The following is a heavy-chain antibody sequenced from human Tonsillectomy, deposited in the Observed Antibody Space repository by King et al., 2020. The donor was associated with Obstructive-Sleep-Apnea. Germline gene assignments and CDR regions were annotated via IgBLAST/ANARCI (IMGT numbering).Heavy chain of an antibody. V-gene: IGHV4-31*03. J-gene: IGHJ4*02. Sequence: LPLQESGPGLVKPSQTLSLTCIVSGGSISSDGYYWRWIRQHPGQGLEWIAYIYYSGSTYYNPSLKSRVTISVDTSKNQLSLKLSSMTAADTAVYYCARGSPYYFDYWGQGTLVTVSS. D-gene: IGHD3-10*01. CDR3: ARGSPYYFDY. CDR1: GGSISSDGYY. CDR2: IYYSGST.